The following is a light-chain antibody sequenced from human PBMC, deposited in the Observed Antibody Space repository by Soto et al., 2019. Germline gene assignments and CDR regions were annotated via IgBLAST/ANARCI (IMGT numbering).Light chain of an antibody. V-gene: IGKV3-20*01. CDR3: QQYFKSPWT. CDR2: DAS. CDR1: QSVSNTY. Sequence: ENVLTQSPGTLSLSPGERATLSCRASQSVSNTYLAWYQQKPGQAPRLLMYDASSRATGIPDRFSGSGSGTDFALTISRLEPEDFAVYYCQQYFKSPWTFGQGTKVDIK. J-gene: IGKJ1*01.